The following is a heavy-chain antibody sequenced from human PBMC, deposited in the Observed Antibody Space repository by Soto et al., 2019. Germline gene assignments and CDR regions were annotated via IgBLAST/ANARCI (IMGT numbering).Heavy chain of an antibody. CDR1: GYTFTSYY. V-gene: IGHV1-46*01. J-gene: IGHJ6*02. CDR2: INPSGGST. Sequence: ASVKVSCKASGYTFTSYYMHWVRQAPGQGLEWMGIINPSGGSTSYAQKFQGRVTMTRDTSTSTVYMELSSLRSEDTAVYYCAREERAAARPLFGADYYGMDVWGQGTTVTVSS. D-gene: IGHD6-6*01. CDR3: AREERAAARPLFGADYYGMDV.